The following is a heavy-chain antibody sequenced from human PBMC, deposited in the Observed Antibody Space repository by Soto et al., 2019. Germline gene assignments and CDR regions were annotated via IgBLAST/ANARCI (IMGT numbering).Heavy chain of an antibody. CDR3: ARGSRYGSGSYRNYYYGMDV. CDR1: GFTFSSYS. CDR2: ISSSSSTI. V-gene: IGHV3-48*02. D-gene: IGHD3-10*01. J-gene: IGHJ6*02. Sequence: GGSLRLSCAASGFTFSSYSMNWVRQAPGKGLEWVSYISSSSSTIYYADSVKGRFTISRDNAKNSLYLQMNSLRDEDTAVYYCARGSRYGSGSYRNYYYGMDVWGQGTTVTVSS.